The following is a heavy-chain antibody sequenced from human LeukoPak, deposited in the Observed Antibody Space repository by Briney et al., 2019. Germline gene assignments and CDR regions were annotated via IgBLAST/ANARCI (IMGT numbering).Heavy chain of an antibody. CDR3: ARTGEAYCSSTSCYTNYWYFDL. CDR2: INHSGST. J-gene: IGHJ2*01. V-gene: IGHV4-34*01. CDR1: GGSFSGYY. D-gene: IGHD2-2*02. Sequence: SETLSLTCAVYGGSFSGYYWSWIRQPPGKGLEWIGEINHSGSTNYNPSLKSRVTISVDTSKNQFSLKLSSVTAADTAVYYCARTGEAYCSSTSCYTNYWYFDLWGRGTLVTVSS.